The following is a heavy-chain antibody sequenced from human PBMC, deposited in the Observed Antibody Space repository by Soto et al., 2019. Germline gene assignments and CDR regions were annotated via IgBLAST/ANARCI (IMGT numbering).Heavy chain of an antibody. CDR3: ARDARYCSGGSCYPADGYGMDV. CDR2: IYYSGST. V-gene: IGHV4-31*03. Sequence: QVQLQESGPGLVKPSQTLSLTRTVSGGSISSGGYYWSWIRQHPGKGLEWIGYIYYSGSTYYNPSLKSRVTLSVDTSKNQFSLKLSSVTAADTAVYYCARDARYCSGGSCYPADGYGMDVWGQGTTVTVSS. CDR1: GGSISSGGYY. D-gene: IGHD2-15*01. J-gene: IGHJ6*02.